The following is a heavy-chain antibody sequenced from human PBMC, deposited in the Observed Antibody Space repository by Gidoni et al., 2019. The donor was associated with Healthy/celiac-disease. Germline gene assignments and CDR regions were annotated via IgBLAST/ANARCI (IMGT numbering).Heavy chain of an antibody. Sequence: QVQLVESGGGVVQPGRSLRLSCAASGFTFSSTRMHWLRPAPGNGLEWVAVIWYDGRNKYYADSVEGRFTISRDKSKNTLYLQMNSLRAEDTAVYCCARDLVGSSYYDFWSGYSFPYYGMDVWGQGTTVTVSS. D-gene: IGHD3-3*01. CDR1: GFTFSSTR. CDR2: IWYDGRNK. CDR3: ARDLVGSSYYDFWSGYSFPYYGMDV. V-gene: IGHV3-33*01. J-gene: IGHJ6*02.